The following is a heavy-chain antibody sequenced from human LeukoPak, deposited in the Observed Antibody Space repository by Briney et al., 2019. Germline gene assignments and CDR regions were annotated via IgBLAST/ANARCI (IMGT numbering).Heavy chain of an antibody. D-gene: IGHD2-2*01. Sequence: TGGSLRLSCVGSGFTFRTFGIHWVRQAPGKGLEWVSSISSSSSYIYYADSVKGRFTISRDNAKNSLYLQMNSLRAEDTAVYYCARGGGYCSSTSCYYFDYWGQGTLVTVSS. V-gene: IGHV3-21*01. J-gene: IGHJ4*02. CDR3: ARGGGYCSSTSCYYFDY. CDR2: ISSSSSYI. CDR1: GFTFRTFG.